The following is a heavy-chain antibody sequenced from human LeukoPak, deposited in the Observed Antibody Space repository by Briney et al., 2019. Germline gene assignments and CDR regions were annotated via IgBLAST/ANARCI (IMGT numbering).Heavy chain of an antibody. D-gene: IGHD6-19*01. CDR1: GYTFTSYY. Sequence: ASVKVSCKASGYTFTSYYMHWVRQAPGQGLEWMGIINPSGGSTNYAQKFQGRVTMTRDTSISTAYMELSRLRSDDTAVYYCARDQDSSGWYREDYWGQGTLVTVSS. V-gene: IGHV1-46*01. CDR3: ARDQDSSGWYREDY. J-gene: IGHJ4*02. CDR2: INPSGGST.